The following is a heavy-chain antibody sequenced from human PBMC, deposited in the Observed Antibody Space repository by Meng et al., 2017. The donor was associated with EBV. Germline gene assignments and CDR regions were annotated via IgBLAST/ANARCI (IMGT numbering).Heavy chain of an antibody. CDR1: GDSISSLYY. J-gene: IGHJ5*02. Sequence: QLQLRESGPGQVKPSEXLSLTCTVSGDSISSLYYWGWIRQPPGRGLEWIGSVHYTGSTYYSPSLKSRVTVSVDTSKNQFSLRLTSVTAADTAVYYCARPFPSWQSPRLDPFGAWGQGTLVTVAS. D-gene: IGHD6-19*01. V-gene: IGHV4-39*01. CDR2: VHYTGST. CDR3: ARPFPSWQSPRLDPFGA.